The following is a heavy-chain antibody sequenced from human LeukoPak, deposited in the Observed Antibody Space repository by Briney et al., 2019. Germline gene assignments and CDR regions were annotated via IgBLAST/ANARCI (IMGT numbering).Heavy chain of an antibody. J-gene: IGHJ3*02. Sequence: PSETLSLTCTVSGDSISSSSYYWGWIRQPPGKGLEWIGSFYYSASTYYNPSLKSRVTISVDTSKNQFSLKLSSVTAADTAVYYCARPARGWLQFYAFDIWGQGTMVTVSS. V-gene: IGHV4-39*01. CDR1: GDSISSSSYY. CDR2: FYYSAST. D-gene: IGHD5-24*01. CDR3: ARPARGWLQFYAFDI.